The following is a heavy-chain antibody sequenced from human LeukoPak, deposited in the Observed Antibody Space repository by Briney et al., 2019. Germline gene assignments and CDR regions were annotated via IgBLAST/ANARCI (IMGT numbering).Heavy chain of an antibody. Sequence: PSETLSLTCTVSGGSISSYYWSWIRQPPGKGLEWIGYIYYSGSTNYNPSLKSRVTISVDTSKNQFSLKLSSVTAADTAVYYCARVGNYYGSGSYYGGAFDIWGKGTMVTVSS. J-gene: IGHJ3*02. V-gene: IGHV4-59*01. CDR2: IYYSGST. D-gene: IGHD3-10*01. CDR3: ARVGNYYGSGSYYGGAFDI. CDR1: GGSISSYY.